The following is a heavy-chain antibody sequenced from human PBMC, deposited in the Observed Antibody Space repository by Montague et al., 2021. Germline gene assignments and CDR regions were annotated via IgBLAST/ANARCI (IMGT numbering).Heavy chain of an antibody. V-gene: IGHV4-38-2*02. CDR1: RSLINSDYY. CDR3: ARERDRYYYMDI. CDR2: VSHGGRT. Sequence: SETLSLTCTVSRSLINSDYYWGWIRQPPGKGLEWMGSVSHGGRTXYNPSLKSRVTISVDTSNNHFSLKPSSVTAADTAMYYCARERDRYYYMDIWGKGTTITVSS. J-gene: IGHJ6*03.